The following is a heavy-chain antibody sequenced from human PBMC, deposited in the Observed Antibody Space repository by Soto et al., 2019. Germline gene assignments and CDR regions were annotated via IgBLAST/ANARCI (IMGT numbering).Heavy chain of an antibody. CDR3: ERARRHPRLAYYGMNV. J-gene: IGHJ6*02. V-gene: IGHV4-34*01. CDR1: GGSYSGYY. Sequence: SEPLSFPCAAYGGSYSGYYWSWMRQPPGKGLEWIGEINPSGSTHYNPSLNSRASISVDTSKNQFSLKVSSVTAADTALYYCERARRHPRLAYYGMNVCGQSTTV. CDR2: INPSGST.